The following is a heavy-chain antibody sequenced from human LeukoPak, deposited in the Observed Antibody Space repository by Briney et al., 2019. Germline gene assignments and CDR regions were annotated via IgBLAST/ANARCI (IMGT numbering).Heavy chain of an antibody. CDR2: INTDGSRT. Sequence: AGGSLRLSCAASGFTFSNHWMHWVRQAPGKGLVWVSRINTDGSRTSYADSVKGRFTISRDNARNTLYLQVNSLRAEDTAVYYCARGYGYTYGGGWFDNWGQGTLVTVSS. CDR1: GFTFSNHW. J-gene: IGHJ5*02. V-gene: IGHV3-74*01. CDR3: ARGYGYTYGGGWFDN. D-gene: IGHD5-18*01.